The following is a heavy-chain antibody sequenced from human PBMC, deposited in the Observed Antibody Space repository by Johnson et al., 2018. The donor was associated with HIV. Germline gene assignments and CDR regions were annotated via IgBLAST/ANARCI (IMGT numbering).Heavy chain of an antibody. CDR3: ARGGYSGYDGGAFDI. CDR1: GFTFSSYA. D-gene: IGHD5-12*01. CDR2: ISYDGNHK. V-gene: IGHV3-30-3*01. Sequence: QVQLVESGGGVVRPGRSLRLSCAASGFTFSSYAMHWVRQAPGKGLEWVAIISYDGNHKYYTDSVKGRFTISRDNSKNTLYLQMNSLRPDDTAVYYCARGGYSGYDGGAFDIWGQGTMVTVSS. J-gene: IGHJ3*02.